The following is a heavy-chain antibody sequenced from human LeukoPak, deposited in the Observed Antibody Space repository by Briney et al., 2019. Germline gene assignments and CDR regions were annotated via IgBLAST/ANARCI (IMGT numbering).Heavy chain of an antibody. CDR3: ARDPCYDGSGFSCDY. V-gene: IGHV3-48*02. J-gene: IGHJ4*02. CDR1: GLTLSIYG. CDR2: ISSSSKCI. Sequence: GGSLRLSCAASGLTLSIYGMKWVRQAPGKGLEWLSYISSSSKCIYYADSVKGRFTISGDNAKNSLYLQMNSLRDEDTAVYYCARDPCYDGSGFSCDYWGRGTLVTVSS. D-gene: IGHD3-22*01.